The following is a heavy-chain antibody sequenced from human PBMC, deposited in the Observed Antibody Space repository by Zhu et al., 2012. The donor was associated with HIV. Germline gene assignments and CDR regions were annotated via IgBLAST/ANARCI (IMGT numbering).Heavy chain of an antibody. CDR2: IHHSGRT. CDR3: ARIAVAESYFDY. J-gene: IGHJ4*02. CDR1: GGSFSGHY. Sequence: QVQLQQWGAGLLKPSETLSLSCAVYGGSFSGHYWSWIRQPPGKGLEWIGEIHHSGRTNYNPSLKSRATISVDTSKNQFSLKLSSVTAADTALYYCARIAVAESYFDYWGQGTPGHRLL. V-gene: IGHV4-34*01. D-gene: IGHD6-19*01.